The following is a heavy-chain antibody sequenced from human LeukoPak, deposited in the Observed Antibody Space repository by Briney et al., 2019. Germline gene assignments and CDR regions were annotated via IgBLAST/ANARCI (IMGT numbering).Heavy chain of an antibody. Sequence: GESLSISCPGSRYSFTSYWISWVRQMPGKGLEWMGRIDPSDSYTNYSPSFQGHVTISADKSISTAYLQWSSLKASDTAMYYCAISSTSPLSYWGQGTLVTVSS. D-gene: IGHD2-2*01. V-gene: IGHV5-10-1*01. CDR3: AISSTSPLSY. CDR1: RYSFTSYW. CDR2: IDPSDSYT. J-gene: IGHJ4*02.